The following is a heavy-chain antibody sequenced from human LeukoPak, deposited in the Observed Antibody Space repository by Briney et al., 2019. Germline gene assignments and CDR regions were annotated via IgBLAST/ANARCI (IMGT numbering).Heavy chain of an antibody. D-gene: IGHD3-9*01. Sequence: ASVKVSCKASGYTFTGYYMHWVRQAPGQGLEWMGWINPNSGGTNYAQKFQGRVTMTRDTSISTAYMELSRLRSDDTAVYYCARDYDILTGYYLDYWGQGTLVTVSS. CDR2: INPNSGGT. CDR3: ARDYDILTGYYLDY. CDR1: GYTFTGYY. V-gene: IGHV1-2*02. J-gene: IGHJ4*02.